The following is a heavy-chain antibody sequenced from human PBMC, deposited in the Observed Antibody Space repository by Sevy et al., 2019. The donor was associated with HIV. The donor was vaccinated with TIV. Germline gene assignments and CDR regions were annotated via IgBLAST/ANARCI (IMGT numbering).Heavy chain of an antibody. CDR2: ISSSGSTI. J-gene: IGHJ4*02. CDR1: GFTFTDYY. D-gene: IGHD5-18*01. V-gene: IGHV3-11*01. Sequence: GGSLRLSCAASGFTFTDYYMSWIRQAPGKGLEWVSYISSSGSTIYYADSVKGRFTISRDNAKNSLYLQMNSLRAEDTAVYYCARDPPEAMDPRRVDYWGQGTLVTVSS. CDR3: ARDPPEAMDPRRVDY.